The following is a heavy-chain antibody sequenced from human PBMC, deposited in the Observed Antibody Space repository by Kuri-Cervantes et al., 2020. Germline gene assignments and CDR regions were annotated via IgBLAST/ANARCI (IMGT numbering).Heavy chain of an antibody. J-gene: IGHJ3*02. V-gene: IGHV3-33*03. CDR1: GFTFSSYG. CDR3: AISHYYDSSGYLAYAFDI. D-gene: IGHD3-22*01. Sequence: GGSLRLSCAASGFTFSSYGMHWVRQAPGKGLEWVAVIWYDGSNKYYADSVKGRFTISRDNAKNSLYLQMNSLRAEDTAVYYCAISHYYDSSGYLAYAFDIWGQGTMVTVSS. CDR2: IWYDGSNK.